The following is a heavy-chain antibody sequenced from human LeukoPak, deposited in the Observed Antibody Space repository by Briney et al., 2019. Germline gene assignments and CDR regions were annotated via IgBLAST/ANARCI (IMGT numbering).Heavy chain of an antibody. CDR2: IRPSTGNP. Sequence: GASVKVSCKASGYTFTNYAMNWVRQAPGQGLEWMGWIRPSTGNPTYAQGFTGRFVFSLDTSVSTTYLQISGLKAEDTAVYYCARAFQSLGGLSLPDYWGQGTLVTVSS. CDR1: GYTFTNYA. D-gene: IGHD3-16*02. J-gene: IGHJ4*02. V-gene: IGHV7-4-1*02. CDR3: ARAFQSLGGLSLPDY.